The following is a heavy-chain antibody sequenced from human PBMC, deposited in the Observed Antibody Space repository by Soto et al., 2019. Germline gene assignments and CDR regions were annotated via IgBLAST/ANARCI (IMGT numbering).Heavy chain of an antibody. D-gene: IGHD6-13*01. J-gene: IGHJ6*02. CDR3: AGERQPHTGMEV. Sequence: PSQTLSLTCAISGDSVSSNLADWNWIRQSPSRGLEWLGRTYYRSKWHYDYAVSVKGRITVNPDTSKNQFSLHLNSVTPEDTAVYYCAGERQPHTGMEVWGQGTTVTVPS. CDR2: TYYRSKWHY. V-gene: IGHV6-1*01. CDR1: GDSVSSNLAD.